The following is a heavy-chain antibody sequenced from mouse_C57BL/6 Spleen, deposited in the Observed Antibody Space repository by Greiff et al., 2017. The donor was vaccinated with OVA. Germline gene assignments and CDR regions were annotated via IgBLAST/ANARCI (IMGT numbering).Heavy chain of an antibody. Sequence: QVQLQQPGAELVKPGASVKMSCKASGYTFTSYWITWVKQRPGQGLEWIGDIYPGSGSTNYNEKFKSKATMTVDTSSSTAYMQLSSLTSEDSAGYYCARAVDYAVPAMDYWGQGTSVTVSS. CDR1: GYTFTSYW. V-gene: IGHV1-55*01. J-gene: IGHJ4*01. D-gene: IGHD2-4*01. CDR2: IYPGSGST. CDR3: ARAVDYAVPAMDY.